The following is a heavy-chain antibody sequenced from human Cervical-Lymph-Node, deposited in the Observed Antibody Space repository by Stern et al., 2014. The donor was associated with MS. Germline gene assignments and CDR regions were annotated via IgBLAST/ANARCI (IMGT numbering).Heavy chain of an antibody. CDR1: GGSISSRY. Sequence: DQLVESGPGLVKPSETLSLTCAVSGGSISSRYWGWIRQPPGKGLEWIGLISHSGDTKYNPSLKSRVTISLDNSKNQFSLKVTSVTAADTAVYYCARLSTAVDFWGQGTLVTVSS. V-gene: IGHV4-59*08. J-gene: IGHJ4*02. CDR3: ARLSTAVDF. CDR2: ISHSGDT.